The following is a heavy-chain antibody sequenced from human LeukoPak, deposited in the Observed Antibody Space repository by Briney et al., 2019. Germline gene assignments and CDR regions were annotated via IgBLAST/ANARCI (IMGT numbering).Heavy chain of an antibody. D-gene: IGHD3-16*02. CDR2: ISSSSSYI. Sequence: GGSLRLSCAASGFTFSSYSMNWVRQAPGKGLEWVSSISSSSSYIYYADSVKGRFTISRDNAKNSLYLQMNSLRAEDTAVYYCARISYVWGSYLEPDAFDIWGQGTMVTVSS. V-gene: IGHV3-21*01. CDR3: ARISYVWGSYLEPDAFDI. J-gene: IGHJ3*02. CDR1: GFTFSSYS.